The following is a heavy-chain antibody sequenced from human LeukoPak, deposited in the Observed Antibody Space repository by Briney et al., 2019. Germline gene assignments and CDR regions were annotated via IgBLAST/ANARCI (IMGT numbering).Heavy chain of an antibody. CDR3: ARDSFVVVPAAIPTKYYYYGMDV. Sequence: SETLSLTCTISGGSISSYYWSWIRQPPGKGLEWIGYIYYSGSTNYNPSLKSRVTISVDTSKNQFSLKLSSVTAADTAVYYCARDSFVVVPAAIPTKYYYYGMDVWGQGTTVTVSS. CDR1: GGSISSYY. J-gene: IGHJ6*02. V-gene: IGHV4-59*01. CDR2: IYYSGST. D-gene: IGHD2-2*01.